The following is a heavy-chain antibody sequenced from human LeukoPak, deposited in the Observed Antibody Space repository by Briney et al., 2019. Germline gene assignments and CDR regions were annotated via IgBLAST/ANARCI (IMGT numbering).Heavy chain of an antibody. CDR3: AKDLGDIVVVPAAIPYGAFDI. D-gene: IGHD2-2*01. Sequence: GWSLRLSCAASGFTFSSYGMHWVRQAPGKGLEWVAFIRYDGSNKYYADSVKGLFTISRDNSKNTLYLQMNSLRAEDTAVYYCAKDLGDIVVVPAAIPYGAFDIWGQGTMVTVSS. CDR2: IRYDGSNK. J-gene: IGHJ3*02. V-gene: IGHV3-30*02. CDR1: GFTFSSYG.